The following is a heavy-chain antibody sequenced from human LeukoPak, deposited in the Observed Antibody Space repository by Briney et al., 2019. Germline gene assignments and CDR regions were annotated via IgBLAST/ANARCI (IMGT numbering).Heavy chain of an antibody. CDR2: IVGSGGST. D-gene: IGHD1-26*01. CDR1: GFTFSSYA. Sequence: PGGSLRLSCAASGFTFSSYAMSWVRQAPGKGLEWVSTIVGSGGSTYYPDSVKGRFTISRDNSKNTVYLQMSSLRAEDTAVYFCAKPRGLAIVGAHFDYWGQGTLVTVSS. J-gene: IGHJ4*02. V-gene: IGHV3-23*01. CDR3: AKPRGLAIVGAHFDY.